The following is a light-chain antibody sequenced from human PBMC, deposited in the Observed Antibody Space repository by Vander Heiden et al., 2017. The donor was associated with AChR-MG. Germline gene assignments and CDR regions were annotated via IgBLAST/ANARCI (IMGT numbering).Light chain of an antibody. CDR2: VGTGGIVG. Sequence: QPVLTQPPSASASLGASVTLTCTLSSGYSNYKVAWYQQRPGKGPRFVMRVGTGGIVGSKGDGIPDRFSVLGSGLNRYLTIKNIQEEDESDYHCGADHGSGSNFFVVFGGGTKLTVL. J-gene: IGLJ2*01. CDR3: GADHGSGSNFFVV. CDR1: SGYSNYK. V-gene: IGLV9-49*01.